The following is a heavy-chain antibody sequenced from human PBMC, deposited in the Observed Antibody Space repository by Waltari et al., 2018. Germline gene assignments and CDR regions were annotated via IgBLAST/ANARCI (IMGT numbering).Heavy chain of an antibody. Sequence: QVQLQESGPGLVKPSQTLSLTCTVSGGSITSNNYCWSWIRQPAGKGLEWIGRIYTSGSTNYNPSLKSRVTMSLDTSKNQFSLKLSSVTAADTAVYYCARLKYTSSWSTFDFWGQGTLVTVSS. CDR2: IYTSGST. V-gene: IGHV4-61*02. J-gene: IGHJ4*02. CDR3: ARLKYTSSWSTFDF. CDR1: GGSITSNNYC. D-gene: IGHD6-13*01.